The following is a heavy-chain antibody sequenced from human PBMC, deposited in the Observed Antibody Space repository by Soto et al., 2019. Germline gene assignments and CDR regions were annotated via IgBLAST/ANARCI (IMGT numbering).Heavy chain of an antibody. V-gene: IGHV3-74*01. D-gene: IGHD5-18*01. CDR2: INQDGSDR. Sequence: GESLRLSCAASVFTFSRYWMHWFRHAPGKGLVWVSRINQDGSDRDYADSVKGRFTISRGNAKNTLYLQMNSLRAEDTAVFYCGRGGSDSPMAPGYWGQGTLVTVSS. CDR1: VFTFSRYW. CDR3: GRGGSDSPMAPGY. J-gene: IGHJ4*02.